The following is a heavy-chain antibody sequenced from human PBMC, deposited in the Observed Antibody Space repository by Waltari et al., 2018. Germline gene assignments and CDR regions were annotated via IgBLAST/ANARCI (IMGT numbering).Heavy chain of an antibody. CDR3: VAIIDDSGYAIDY. D-gene: IGHD5-12*01. Sequence: EVQLVESGGGLVQPGGSLKLSCAASGFAFSGSAVHWVRQASGKGVEWVGRIRGKANNYATAYAASVTDRFTISRDDSKNTAYLQMNSLKTEDTAVYYPVAIIDDSGYAIDYWGQGTLVTVSS. V-gene: IGHV3-73*02. J-gene: IGHJ4*02. CDR1: GFAFSGSA. CDR2: IRGKANNYAT.